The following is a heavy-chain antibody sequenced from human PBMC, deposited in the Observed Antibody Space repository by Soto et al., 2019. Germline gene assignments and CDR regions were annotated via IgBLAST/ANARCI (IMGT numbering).Heavy chain of an antibody. Sequence: PSETLSLTCKVSGASIRSTHYFWGWIRQPPGKGLEWIGNFYSSGVTHYNPSLKSRVTISVDTSKNHFSLNLTSVTAADTALYYCVMSFKYDYTGSYSGFCGQRTLVPVAS. V-gene: IGHV4-39*02. CDR2: FYSSGVT. CDR3: VMSFKYDYTGSYSGF. J-gene: IGHJ4*02. D-gene: IGHD2-8*02. CDR1: GASIRSTHYF.